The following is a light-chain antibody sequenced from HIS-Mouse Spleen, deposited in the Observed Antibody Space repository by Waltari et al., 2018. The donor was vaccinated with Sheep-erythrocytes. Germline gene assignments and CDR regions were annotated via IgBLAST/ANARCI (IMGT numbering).Light chain of an antibody. J-gene: IGLJ3*02. CDR1: SSDVGGYNY. CDR3: CSYAGSYTFWV. V-gene: IGLV2-11*01. Sequence: QSALTQPRSVSGSPGQSVTISCTGTSSDVGGYNYVSWYQQHPGTAPKLMIYDVSKRPSGVPDRFSGSKSGNTASLTISGRQAEDEADYYCCSYAGSYTFWVFGGGTKLTVL. CDR2: DVS.